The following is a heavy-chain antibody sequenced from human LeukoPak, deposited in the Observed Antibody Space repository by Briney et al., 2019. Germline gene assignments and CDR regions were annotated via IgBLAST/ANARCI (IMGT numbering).Heavy chain of an antibody. Sequence: ASVKVSCKASGCTLTGYYMHWVRQAPGQGLEWMGWINPNSGGTNYAQKFQGRVTMTRDTSISTAYMELSRLRSDDTAVYYCARDFWSGYVDAFDIWGQGTMVTVSS. J-gene: IGHJ3*02. D-gene: IGHD3-3*01. CDR2: INPNSGGT. CDR1: GCTLTGYY. V-gene: IGHV1-2*02. CDR3: ARDFWSGYVDAFDI.